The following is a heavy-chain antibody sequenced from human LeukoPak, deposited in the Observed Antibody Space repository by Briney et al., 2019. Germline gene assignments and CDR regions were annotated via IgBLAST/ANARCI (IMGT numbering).Heavy chain of an antibody. D-gene: IGHD7-27*01. J-gene: IGHJ4*02. CDR3: ARDRTGDLDY. V-gene: IGHV1-3*01. Sequence: ASVKVSCKASGYTFTSYAMHWVRQAPGQRLEWMGWINAGNGNTNYSQEFQGRVTITRDTSASTAYMELSSLRSEDTAVYYCARDRTGDLDYWGQGTLVTVSS. CDR2: INAGNGNT. CDR1: GYTFTSYA.